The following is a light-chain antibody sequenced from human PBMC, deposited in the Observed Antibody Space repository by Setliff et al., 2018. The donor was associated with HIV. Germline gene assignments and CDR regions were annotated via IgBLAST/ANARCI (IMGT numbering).Light chain of an antibody. CDR3: SSYTISNSFV. CDR1: SSDVGGYKY. Sequence: QSALTQPASVSGSPGQSITISCTGTSSDVGGYKYVSWYQHHPGKAPKLLIYEVYNRPSGFSDRFSGPKSGNTASLTISGLRAEDEADYYCSSYTISNSFVFGTGTKVTVL. CDR2: EVY. J-gene: IGLJ1*01. V-gene: IGLV2-14*01.